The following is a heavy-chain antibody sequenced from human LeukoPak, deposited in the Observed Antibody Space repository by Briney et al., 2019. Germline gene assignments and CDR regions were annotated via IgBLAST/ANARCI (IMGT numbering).Heavy chain of an antibody. CDR2: ISSSGSIK. Sequence: GGSLRLSCAASGFSFSNYEMNWVRQAPGKGLEWISYISSSGSIKYSADAVKGRFTISRDNAKNSLYPQMNSLRAEDTATYYCSAQYSSSSVVDYWGQGTLVTVSS. D-gene: IGHD6-6*01. CDR3: SAQYSSSSVVDY. J-gene: IGHJ4*02. V-gene: IGHV3-48*03. CDR1: GFSFSNYE.